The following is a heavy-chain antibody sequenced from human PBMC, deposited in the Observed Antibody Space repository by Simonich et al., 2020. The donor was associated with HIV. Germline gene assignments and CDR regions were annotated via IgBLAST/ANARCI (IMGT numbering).Heavy chain of an antibody. CDR1: GYTFTNYA. V-gene: IGHV1-18*01. CDR2: VRTLGGDT. Sequence: QIQLVQSGAEVKKPGASVKVLCKASGYTFTNYAISWVRQAPGQGLEWMGWVRTLGGDTKYSQHLQSRVTMTTDTSTTTVYMELRSLRSDDTAIYYCARGQPYFDYWGQGTLVTVSS. CDR3: ARGQPYFDY. J-gene: IGHJ4*02. D-gene: IGHD5-18*01.